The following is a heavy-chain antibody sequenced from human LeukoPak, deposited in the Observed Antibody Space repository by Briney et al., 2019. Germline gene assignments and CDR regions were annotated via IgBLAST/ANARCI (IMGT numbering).Heavy chain of an antibody. CDR1: GFTFSNAW. CDR3: VTDTSMGGLFDY. CDR2: ISSSSNTV. J-gene: IGHJ4*02. V-gene: IGHV3-48*02. D-gene: IGHD5-18*01. Sequence: PGGSLRLSCAASGFTFSNAWMSWVRQAPGKGLEWVSYISSSSNTVYYADSVKGRFTISRDNAKNSLYLQMNSLRDEDTALYYCVTDTSMGGLFDYWGQGTLVTVSS.